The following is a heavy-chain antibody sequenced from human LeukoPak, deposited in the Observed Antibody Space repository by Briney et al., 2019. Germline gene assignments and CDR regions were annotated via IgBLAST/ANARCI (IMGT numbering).Heavy chain of an antibody. CDR2: IYYSGNT. D-gene: IGHD3-10*01. V-gene: IGHV4-31*02. CDR3: ARDMYYYRDGGRVDAFDI. CDR1: GGSISSGGYF. Sequence: NPSETLSLTCKVSGGSISSGGYFWSWIRQHPGKGLQWIGNIYYSGNTYYNPSLKSRLTISIDTSENQFSLKLSSVTAADTAVYYCARDMYYYRDGGRVDAFDIWGQGTVVTVSS. J-gene: IGHJ3*02.